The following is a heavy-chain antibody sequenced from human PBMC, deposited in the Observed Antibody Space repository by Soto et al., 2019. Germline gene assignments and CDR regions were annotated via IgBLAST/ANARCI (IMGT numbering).Heavy chain of an antibody. V-gene: IGHV4-39*01. J-gene: IGHJ3*02. D-gene: IGHD2-15*01. Sequence: PSETLSLTCTVSGGSISSSSYYWGWIRQPPGKGLERIGSIYYSGSTYYNPSLKSRVTISVDTSKNQFSLKLSSVTAADTAVYYCARLSGPGYCSGGSCYSGAFDIWGQGTMVTVSS. CDR1: GGSISSSSYY. CDR2: IYYSGST. CDR3: ARLSGPGYCSGGSCYSGAFDI.